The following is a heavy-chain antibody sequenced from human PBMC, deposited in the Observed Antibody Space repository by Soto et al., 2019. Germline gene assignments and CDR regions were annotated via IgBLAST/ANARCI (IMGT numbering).Heavy chain of an antibody. V-gene: IGHV1-3*01. J-gene: IGHJ6*02. CDR2: INAGNGNT. Sequence: ASVKVSCKASGYTFTSYAMHWVRQAPGQRLEWMGWINAGNGNTKYSQKFQGRVTITRDTSASTAYMELSSLRSEDTAVYYCAGERYCSGGSCSRGGMDVWGQGTTVTVSS. CDR1: GYTFTSYA. CDR3: AGERYCSGGSCSRGGMDV. D-gene: IGHD2-15*01.